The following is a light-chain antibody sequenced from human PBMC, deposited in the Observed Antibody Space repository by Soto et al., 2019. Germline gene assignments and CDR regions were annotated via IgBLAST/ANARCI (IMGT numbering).Light chain of an antibody. Sequence: THMTQSPSTLSASIGDRVTITCRASQSISTWLAWYQQKPGKAPKLLIYAASTLENGVPTRFSGTGSETEFTLTVSSLQPDDSATYYCQQYNDYITFGQGTRLEIK. V-gene: IGKV1-5*01. CDR3: QQYNDYIT. CDR1: QSISTW. J-gene: IGKJ5*01. CDR2: AAS.